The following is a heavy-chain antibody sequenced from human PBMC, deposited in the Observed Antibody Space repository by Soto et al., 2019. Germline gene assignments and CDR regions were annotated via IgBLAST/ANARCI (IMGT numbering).Heavy chain of an antibody. CDR1: GCSISSGGYS. D-gene: IGHD5-18*01. CDR2: IYHSGST. CDR3: ARAMVKSPSFDY. V-gene: IGHV4-30-2*01. Sequence: QLQLQESGSGLVKPSQTLSLTCAVSGCSISSGGYSWGWIRQPPGKGLEWIGYIYHSGSTYYNPSLKSRVTISVDRSKNQFSLKLGSVTAADTAVDYCARAMVKSPSFDYWGQGTLVTVSS. J-gene: IGHJ4*02.